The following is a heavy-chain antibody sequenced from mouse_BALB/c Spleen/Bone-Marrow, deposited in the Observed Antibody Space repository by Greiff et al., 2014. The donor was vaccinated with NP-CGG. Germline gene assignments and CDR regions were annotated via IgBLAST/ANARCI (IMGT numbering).Heavy chain of an antibody. CDR3: ARNHRGYYFDY. J-gene: IGHJ2*01. D-gene: IGHD3-1*01. CDR1: GFSLTTYG. Sequence: QVQLQQPGPGLVQPSQSLSITCTVSGFSLTTYGVHWVRQSPGKGLEWLGVIWTGGSTDYNAAFISRLSISKDNSKSQVFLEMNSLQANDTAIYYCARNHRGYYFDYWGQGTTLTVSS. V-gene: IGHV2-2*02. CDR2: IWTGGST.